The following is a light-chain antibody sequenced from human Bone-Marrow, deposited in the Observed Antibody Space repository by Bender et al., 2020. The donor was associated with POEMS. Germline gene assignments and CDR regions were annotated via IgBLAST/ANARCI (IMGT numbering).Light chain of an antibody. Sequence: QSALTQPASVSGSPGQSVTISCTGTSSDVGGYEHVSWYQQHPGKVPKLMIYEVTKRPSGVPDRFSGSKSGNTASLTVSGLQSEDEADYYCAVWDDSLNGWVFGGGTKLTVL. CDR3: AVWDDSLNGWV. V-gene: IGLV2-8*01. J-gene: IGLJ3*02. CDR2: EVT. CDR1: SSDVGGYEH.